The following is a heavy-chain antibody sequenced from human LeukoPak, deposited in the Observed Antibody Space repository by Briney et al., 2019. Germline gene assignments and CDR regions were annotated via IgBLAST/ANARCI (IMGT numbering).Heavy chain of an antibody. CDR1: GFTFSTYW. CDR2: IKQDGSET. V-gene: IGHV3-7*01. D-gene: IGHD3-16*01. J-gene: IGHJ4*02. CDR3: ARDQGGVGY. Sequence: PGGSLRLSCAASGFTFSTYWMTWVRQAPGKGLDWVGNIKQDGSETYYADSVKGRFTTSRDNAKNSLYLQMNSLRAEDTAVYYCARDQGGVGYWGQGTLVTVSS.